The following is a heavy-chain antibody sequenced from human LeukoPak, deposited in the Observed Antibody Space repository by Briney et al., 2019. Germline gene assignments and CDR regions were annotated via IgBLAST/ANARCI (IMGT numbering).Heavy chain of an antibody. Sequence: GASVKVSCKASGGTFSSYTISWVRQAPGQGLEWMGRIIPILGIANYAQKFQGRVTITADKSTSTAYMELSSLRSEDTAVYYCASTRVSSANDCDFWSGYSWFDPWGQGTLVTVSS. V-gene: IGHV1-69*02. CDR3: ASTRVSSANDCDFWSGYSWFDP. D-gene: IGHD3-3*01. CDR1: GGTFSSYT. CDR2: IIPILGIA. J-gene: IGHJ5*02.